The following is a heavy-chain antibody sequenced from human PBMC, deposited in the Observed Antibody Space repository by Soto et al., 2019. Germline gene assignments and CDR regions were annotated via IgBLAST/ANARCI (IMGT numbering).Heavy chain of an antibody. CDR3: ATASYSSSWWGDAFDI. D-gene: IGHD6-13*01. CDR1: GFTFSSYW. Sequence: EVQLVESGGGLVQPGGSLRLSCAASGFTFSSYWMSWVRQAPGKGLEWVANIKQEGSEKYYVDSVKGRFTISRDNAKNSLYLQMNSLRVEDTAVYYCATASYSSSWWGDAFDIWGQGTMVTVSS. CDR2: IKQEGSEK. J-gene: IGHJ3*02. V-gene: IGHV3-7*03.